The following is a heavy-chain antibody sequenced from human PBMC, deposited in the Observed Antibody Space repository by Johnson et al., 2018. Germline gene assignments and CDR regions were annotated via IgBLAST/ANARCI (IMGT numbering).Heavy chain of an antibody. V-gene: IGHV3-11*06. CDR2: ISRSSSTK. CDR3: ARDLGSSSSSYYYYGMDV. J-gene: IGHJ6*02. CDR1: GFTFSDYY. D-gene: IGHD6-6*01. Sequence: QVQLVQSGGGLVKPGGSLRLSCAASGFTFSDYYMSWIRQAPGKGLEWVSYISRSSSTKNYADSGKGRFNISRDNAKNSLYLQMNSLREEDTAVYYCARDLGSSSSSYYYYGMDVWGQGTTVTVSS.